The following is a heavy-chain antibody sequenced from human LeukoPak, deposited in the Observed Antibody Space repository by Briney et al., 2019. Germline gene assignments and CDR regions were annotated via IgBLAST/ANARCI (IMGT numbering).Heavy chain of an antibody. CDR2: MNPNSGNT. D-gene: IGHD6-19*01. CDR1: GYTFTGYY. CDR3: ARGPGYSSGWYLY. V-gene: IGHV1-8*03. J-gene: IGHJ4*02. Sequence: ASVKVSCKASGYTFTGYYMHWVRQAPGQGLEWMGWMNPNSGNTGYAQKFQGRVTITRNTSISTAYMELSSLRSEDTAVYYCARGPGYSSGWYLYWGQGTLVTVSS.